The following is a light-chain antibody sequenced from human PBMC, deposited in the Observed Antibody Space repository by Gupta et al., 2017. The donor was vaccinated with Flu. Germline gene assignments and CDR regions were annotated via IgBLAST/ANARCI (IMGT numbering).Light chain of an antibody. Sequence: DMVMTQSPLSWTVTPGEPAPISYSSSQSRLHSDGYTYLDWYLQKPGQSPQLLIYLVSNRASGVPDRFSGSGSGTDFTLKISRVEAEDVGVYYCMQALQTPRTFGQGTKVEIK. CDR3: MQALQTPRT. CDR1: QSRLHSDGYTY. CDR2: LVS. V-gene: IGKV2-28*01. J-gene: IGKJ1*01.